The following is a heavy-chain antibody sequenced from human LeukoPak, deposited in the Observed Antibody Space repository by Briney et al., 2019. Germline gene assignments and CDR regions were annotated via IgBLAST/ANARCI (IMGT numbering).Heavy chain of an antibody. D-gene: IGHD6-13*01. CDR2: ISSSSSTI. Sequence: PGGSLRLSCAASGFTFSSYSMNWVRQAPGKGLEWVSYISSSSSTIYYADSVKGRFTISRDNAKNSLYLQMNSLRAEDTAVYYCARETRGRKQQLDVLDYWGQGTLVTVSS. CDR3: ARETRGRKQQLDVLDY. J-gene: IGHJ4*02. V-gene: IGHV3-48*04. CDR1: GFTFSSYS.